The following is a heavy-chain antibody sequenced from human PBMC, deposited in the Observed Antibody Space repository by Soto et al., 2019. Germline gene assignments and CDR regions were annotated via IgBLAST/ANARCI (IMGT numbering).Heavy chain of an antibody. V-gene: IGHV1-69*13. CDR2: IIPIFGTA. Sequence: SVKVSCKASGGTFSSYAISWVRQAPGQGLEWMGGIIPIFGTANYAQKFQGRVTITADESTSTAYMELSSLRSEDTAVYYCAKITPFGDYRFDYWGQGTLVTVSS. D-gene: IGHD2-21*01. J-gene: IGHJ4*02. CDR3: AKITPFGDYRFDY. CDR1: GGTFSSYA.